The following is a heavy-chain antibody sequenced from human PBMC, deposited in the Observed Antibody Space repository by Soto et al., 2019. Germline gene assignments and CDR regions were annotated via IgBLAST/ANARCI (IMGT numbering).Heavy chain of an antibody. CDR2: IYYSGST. CDR1: GGSVSSGSYY. D-gene: IGHD2-2*01. CDR3: AREPKGGYCSSTSCYDDGNWFDP. J-gene: IGHJ5*02. V-gene: IGHV4-61*01. Sequence: QVQLQESGPGLVKPSETLSLTCTVSGGSVSSGSYYWSWIRQPPGKGLEWIGYIYYSGSTNYNPSLKSRVTISVDTSKNQFSLKLSSVTAADTAVYYCAREPKGGYCSSTSCYDDGNWFDPWGQGTLVTVSS.